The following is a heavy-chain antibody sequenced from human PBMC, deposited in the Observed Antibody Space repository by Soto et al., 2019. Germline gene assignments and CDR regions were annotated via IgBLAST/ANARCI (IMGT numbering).Heavy chain of an antibody. J-gene: IGHJ6*03. CDR1: GYTFTSYY. CDR2: INPSGGSK. CDR3: ARGVDTAISPSSAYYYYYMDV. Sequence: QVQLVQSGAEVKKPGASVKVSCKASGYTFTSYYMHWVRQAPGQGLEWMGIINPSGGSKSYAQKYRGQITMTRDTATSTVYMELSSLRSEDTAVYYCARGVDTAISPSSAYYYYYMDVWGKGTTVTVSS. D-gene: IGHD5-18*01. V-gene: IGHV1-46*03.